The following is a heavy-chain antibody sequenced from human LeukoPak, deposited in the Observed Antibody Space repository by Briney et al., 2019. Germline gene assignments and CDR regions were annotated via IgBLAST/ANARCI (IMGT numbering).Heavy chain of an antibody. CDR2: ISGDGGST. V-gene: IGHV3-43*02. Sequence: PGGSLRLSCAASGFTFDEYAMHWVRQAPGKGLEWVSLISGDGGSTYYADSVKGRFTISRDNSKNSLYLQMNSLRTEDTALYYCAKDISTMIVVGNFDYWGQGTLVTVCS. CDR1: GFTFDEYA. CDR3: AKDISTMIVVGNFDY. D-gene: IGHD3-22*01. J-gene: IGHJ4*02.